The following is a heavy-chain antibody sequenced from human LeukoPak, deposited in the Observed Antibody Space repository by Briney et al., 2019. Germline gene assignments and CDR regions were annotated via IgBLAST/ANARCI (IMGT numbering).Heavy chain of an antibody. V-gene: IGHV1-18*01. D-gene: IGHD3-22*01. CDR1: GYTFTSYG. CDR3: ARDLTMIVVLSQTDAFDI. J-gene: IGHJ3*02. CDR2: ISAYNGNT. Sequence: ASVKVSCKASGYTFTSYGISWVRQAPGQGLEWMGWISAYNGNTNYAQKLQGRVTMTTDTSTSTAYIELRSLRSDDTAVYYCARDLTMIVVLSQTDAFDIWGQGTMVTVSS.